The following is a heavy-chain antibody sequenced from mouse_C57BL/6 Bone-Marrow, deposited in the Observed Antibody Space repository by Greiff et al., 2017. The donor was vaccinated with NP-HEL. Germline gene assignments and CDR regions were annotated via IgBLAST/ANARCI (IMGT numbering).Heavy chain of an antibody. Sequence: VKLMESGAELARPGASVKLSCKASGYTFTSYGISWVKQRPGQGLEWIGEIYPRSGNTYYNEKFKGKATLTADKSSSTAYMELRSLTSEDSAVYFCARSRANSYWGQGTTLTVSA. J-gene: IGHJ2*01. D-gene: IGHD4-1*01. CDR3: ARSRANSY. CDR1: GYTFTSYG. V-gene: IGHV1-81*01. CDR2: IYPRSGNT.